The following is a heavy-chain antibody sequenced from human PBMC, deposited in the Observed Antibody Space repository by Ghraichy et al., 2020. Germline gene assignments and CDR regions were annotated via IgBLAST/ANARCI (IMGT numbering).Heavy chain of an antibody. V-gene: IGHV4-34*01. J-gene: IGHJ4*02. CDR2: INHSGST. CDR3: ARGLDSDYYDSSGYYDY. CDR1: GGSFSGYY. D-gene: IGHD3-22*01. Sequence: SQTLSLTCAVYGGSFSGYYWSWIRQPPGKGLEWIGEINHSGSTNYNPSLKSRVTISVDTSKNQFSLKLSSVTAADTAVYYCARGLDSDYYDSSGYYDYWGQGTLVTVSS.